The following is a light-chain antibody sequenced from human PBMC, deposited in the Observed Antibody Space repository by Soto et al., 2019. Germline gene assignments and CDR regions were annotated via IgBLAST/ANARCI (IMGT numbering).Light chain of an antibody. CDR2: DAS. Sequence: PGEGSTLSCRASQSVSSYLAWYQQKPGQAPRLLIYDASNRATGIPARFSGRGSGTDFTLTISNLEPEDFAVYYCQQRRDTFGQGTRLEIK. CDR3: QQRRDT. V-gene: IGKV3-11*01. CDR1: QSVSSY. J-gene: IGKJ5*01.